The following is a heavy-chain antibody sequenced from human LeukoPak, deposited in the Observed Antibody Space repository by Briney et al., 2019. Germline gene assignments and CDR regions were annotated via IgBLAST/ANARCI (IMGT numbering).Heavy chain of an antibody. J-gene: IGHJ4*02. D-gene: IGHD4-23*01. V-gene: IGHV3-23*01. CDR1: GFIFSTYG. CDR2: IGAAT. Sequence: GGSLRLSCAASGFIFSTYGMSWVRQAPGKGLEWVSTIGAATYYADSVKGRFIISRDNSKNTLYLQMNSLGAEDTAIYYCAKRVGGSPYYFDYWGQGTPVTVSS. CDR3: AKRVGGSPYYFDY.